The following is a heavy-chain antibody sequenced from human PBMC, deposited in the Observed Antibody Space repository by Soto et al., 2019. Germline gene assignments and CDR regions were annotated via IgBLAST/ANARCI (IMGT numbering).Heavy chain of an antibody. D-gene: IGHD1-1*01. CDR2: ITSIFGAA. CDR1: GGTFSSYA. J-gene: IGHJ6*02. Sequence: SVKVSCKVSGGTFSSYAISWVRQAPGQGLEWLGEITSIFGAAMYAQKFQGRVTIIADEPATTAYMELSSLTSEDTAVYYCARGGKERFRGSGMDVWGQGTTVTASS. V-gene: IGHV1-69*13. CDR3: ARGGKERFRGSGMDV.